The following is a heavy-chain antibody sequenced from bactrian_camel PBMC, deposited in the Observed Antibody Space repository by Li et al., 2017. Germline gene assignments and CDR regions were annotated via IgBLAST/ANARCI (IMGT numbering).Heavy chain of an antibody. V-gene: IGHV3S55*01. J-gene: IGHJ4*01. CDR3: AATHRTGDSTYCKTFLQGNRPTY. CDR2: MNVDGWT. D-gene: IGHD1*01. CDR1: GFTFGAVC. Sequence: VQLVESGGGSVQAGDSLGLSCAGSGFTFGAVCMAWFRQVPGEQREGIAYMNVDGWTVYADSVKDRFTVSQDEPENTLYPQISNLRPEDSAMYYCAATHRTGDSTYCKTFLQGNRPTYWGQGTQVTVS.